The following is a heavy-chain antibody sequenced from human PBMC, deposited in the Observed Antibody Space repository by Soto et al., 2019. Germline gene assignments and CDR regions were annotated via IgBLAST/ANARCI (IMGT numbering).Heavy chain of an antibody. V-gene: IGHV3-30*04. D-gene: IGHD3-16*01. Sequence: GGSLRLSCAASGFTFSSYAMHWVRQAPGKGLEWVAVISYDGSNKYYADSVKGRFTISRDNSKNTLYLQMNSLRAEDTAVYYGARGEGGGRMPDYWGQGTLVTVSS. CDR2: ISYDGSNK. J-gene: IGHJ4*02. CDR1: GFTFSSYA. CDR3: ARGEGGGRMPDY.